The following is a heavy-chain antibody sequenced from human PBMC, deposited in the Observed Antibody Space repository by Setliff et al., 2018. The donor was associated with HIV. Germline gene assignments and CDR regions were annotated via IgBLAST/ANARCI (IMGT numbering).Heavy chain of an antibody. CDR1: GFTFSSYS. CDR2: ISSGGEIM. Sequence: PGGSLRLSCAASGFTFSSYSMNWVRQAPGKGLEWVSAISSGGEIMFYADSVKGRFTISRDNSKNTLYLQMISLRAEDTAVYYCASIELAAMVPVDYWGQGTLVTVS. V-gene: IGHV3-23*01. D-gene: IGHD5-18*01. CDR3: ASIELAAMVPVDY. J-gene: IGHJ4*02.